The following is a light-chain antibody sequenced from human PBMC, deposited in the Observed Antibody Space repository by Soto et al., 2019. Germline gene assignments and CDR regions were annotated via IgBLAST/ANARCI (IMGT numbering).Light chain of an antibody. V-gene: IGKV3-11*01. J-gene: IGKJ4*01. CDR3: QQRSNWPSLT. CDR2: DAS. CDR1: QSVSSY. Sequence: EIVLTQSPATLSLSPGERATLSCRASQSVSSYLAWYQQKPGQAPRLLIYDASNRATGIPARFSGSGSRPDFTLTISSLEPEDVAVYDCQQRSNWPSLTFGGGTKVEIK.